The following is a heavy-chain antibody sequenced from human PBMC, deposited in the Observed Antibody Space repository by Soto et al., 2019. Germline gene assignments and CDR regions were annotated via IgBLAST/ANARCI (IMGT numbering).Heavy chain of an antibody. J-gene: IGHJ4*02. CDR3: ATEEDPWVFDY. CDR1: GFTFSSSW. V-gene: IGHV3-7*01. Sequence: GGSLRLSCAASGFTFSSSWMSWVRQAPGKGLEWVANINQDGSEKHYVDSVKGRFTISRDNAKNSLYLQMNSLRAEDTAVYYCATEEDPWVFDYWGQGTLVTVSS. D-gene: IGHD6-13*01. CDR2: INQDGSEK.